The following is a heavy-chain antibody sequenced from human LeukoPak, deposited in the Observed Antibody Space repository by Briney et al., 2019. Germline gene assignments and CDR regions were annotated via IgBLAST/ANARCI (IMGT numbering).Heavy chain of an antibody. J-gene: IGHJ6*02. CDR2: ISGSGGST. D-gene: IGHD6-13*01. Sequence: GGSLRLSCAASGFTFSSYAMSWVRQAPGKGLEWVSAISGSGGSTYYADSVKGRFTISRDNSKNTLYLQMNSLRAEDTAVYYCARDKSGRDSIAAAGRIDFDYYYYGMDVWGQGTTVTISS. CDR1: GFTFSSYA. V-gene: IGHV3-23*01. CDR3: ARDKSGRDSIAAAGRIDFDYYYYGMDV.